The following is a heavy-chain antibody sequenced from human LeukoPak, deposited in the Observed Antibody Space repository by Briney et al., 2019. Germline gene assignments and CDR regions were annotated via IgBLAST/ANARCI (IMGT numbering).Heavy chain of an antibody. CDR3: AKAAAGTPYNWFDP. D-gene: IGHD6-13*01. J-gene: IGHJ5*02. V-gene: IGHV1-2*04. CDR1: GYTFTGYY. Sequence: ASVKVSCKASGYTFTGYYMHWVRQAPGQGLEWMGWINPNSGGTNYAQKFLGWVTMTRDTSISTAYMELSRLRSDDTAVYYCAKAAAGTPYNWFDPWGQGTLVTVSS. CDR2: INPNSGGT.